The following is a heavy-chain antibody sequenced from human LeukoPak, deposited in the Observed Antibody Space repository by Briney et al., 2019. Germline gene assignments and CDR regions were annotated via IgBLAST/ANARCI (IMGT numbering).Heavy chain of an antibody. Sequence: GGSLRLSCAASGFTFSPYPMNWVRQAPGKGLEWVSYISGPSDTIHYADSVKGRFTISRDNAKNSLYLQMNSLGAEDTAVYYCARDLGRDRYFDSWSQGTLVTVSS. CDR1: GFTFSPYP. V-gene: IGHV3-48*04. CDR3: ARDLGRDRYFDS. CDR2: ISGPSDTI. D-gene: IGHD5-24*01. J-gene: IGHJ4*02.